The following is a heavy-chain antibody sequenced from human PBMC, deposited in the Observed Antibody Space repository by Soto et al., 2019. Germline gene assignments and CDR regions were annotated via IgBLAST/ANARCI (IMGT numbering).Heavy chain of an antibody. Sequence: QVQLVQSGAELKKPGASVKVSCKASGYTFTDYYVHWLRQAPGQGLEWMGWINPKSGVTHYAQKFQGWVTLTRDTSVSTAYMEFNRLKSDDTAVFFCARGVSGWSPFDVWVQGTLVTVSS. CDR2: INPKSGVT. CDR3: ARGVSGWSPFDV. CDR1: GYTFTDYY. V-gene: IGHV1-2*04. D-gene: IGHD6-19*01. J-gene: IGHJ4*02.